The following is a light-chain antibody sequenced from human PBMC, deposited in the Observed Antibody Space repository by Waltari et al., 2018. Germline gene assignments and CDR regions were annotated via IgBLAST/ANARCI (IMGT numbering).Light chain of an antibody. V-gene: IGKV3-11*01. CDR2: DAS. CDR3: QQRNDWPLT. J-gene: IGKJ4*01. CDR1: QSIRRY. Sequence: EIVLTQSPATLSLSPGERATPSCRASQSIRRYLAWYQQKPGQAPRPLIYDASNRATGVPARFIGSGSGTDFTLTISSLESEDFAFYYCQQRNDWPLTFGGGTKVEI.